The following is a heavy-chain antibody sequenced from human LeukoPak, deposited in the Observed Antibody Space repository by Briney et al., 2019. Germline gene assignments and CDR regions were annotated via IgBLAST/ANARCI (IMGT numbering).Heavy chain of an antibody. V-gene: IGHV3-9*01. CDR1: GFTFEDYA. CDR2: ITWKREVV. J-gene: IGHJ5*02. D-gene: IGHD2-15*01. Sequence: GRSLRLSCAASGFTFEDYAMHWGRHGPGKGLEWGSGITWKREVVGYVDSVKGRFSIPRDSAKKSLYLEMNNLRVEDTGIYYCVRWPEGPWGQGIRVTASS. CDR3: VRWPEGP.